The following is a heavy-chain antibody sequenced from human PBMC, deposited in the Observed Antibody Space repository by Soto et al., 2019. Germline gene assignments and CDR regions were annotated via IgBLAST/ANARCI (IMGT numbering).Heavy chain of an antibody. CDR1: GVSISSSSYY. Sequence: LSLTCTVSGVSISSSSYYWGWIRQPPGKGLEWIGSIYYSGSTYYNPSLKSRVTISVDTSKNQFSLKLSSVTAADTAVYYCARHGDTAMVTVLFDYWGQGTLVTVSS. CDR3: ARHGDTAMVTVLFDY. CDR2: IYYSGST. V-gene: IGHV4-39*01. J-gene: IGHJ4*02. D-gene: IGHD5-18*01.